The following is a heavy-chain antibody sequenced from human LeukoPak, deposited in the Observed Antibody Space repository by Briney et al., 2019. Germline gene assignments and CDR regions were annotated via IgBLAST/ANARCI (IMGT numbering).Heavy chain of an antibody. CDR2: INQDGSEK. J-gene: IGHJ6*02. CDR1: GFTFSSYW. CDR3: VRAMDV. V-gene: IGHV3-7*01. Sequence: GGSLRLSCAASGFTFSSYWMNWVRQAPGKGLEWVANINQDGSEKYYVDSVKGRFIITRDNAKNSLYLQMNSLRADDTAVYYCVRAMDVWGQGTTVTVSS.